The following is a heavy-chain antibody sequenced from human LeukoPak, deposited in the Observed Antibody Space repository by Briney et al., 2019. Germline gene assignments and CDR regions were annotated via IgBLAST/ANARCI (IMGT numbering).Heavy chain of an antibody. CDR2: ISAYNGNT. CDR1: GYTFTRHG. J-gene: IGHJ4*02. Sequence: ASVKVSCQASGYTFTRHGISWVRQAPGQGLEWMGWISAYNGNTNYAQKLQGRVTMTTDTSTSTAYMELRSLRSDDTAVYYCARALTARYGLGSYYRTNPPSLLDYWGQGTLVTVSS. V-gene: IGHV1-18*01. CDR3: ARALTARYGLGSYYRTNPPSLLDY. D-gene: IGHD3-10*01.